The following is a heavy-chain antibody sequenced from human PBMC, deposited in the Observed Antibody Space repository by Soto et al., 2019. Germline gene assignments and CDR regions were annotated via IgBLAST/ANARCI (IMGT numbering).Heavy chain of an antibody. CDR3: ASQGTY. CDR2: ISSTSSNM. J-gene: IGHJ1*01. D-gene: IGHD1-1*01. Sequence: GGSLSLSCAASGFTFSIYGMNWVRQAPGKGLEWVSYISSTSSNMYYADSVKGRFTISRDNAKNSLYLQMNSLRDEDTAVYYCASQGTYWGQGTLVTVSS. CDR1: GFTFSIYG. V-gene: IGHV3-48*02.